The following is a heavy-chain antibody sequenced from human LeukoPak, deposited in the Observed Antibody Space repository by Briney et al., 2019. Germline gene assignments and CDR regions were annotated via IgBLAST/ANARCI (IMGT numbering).Heavy chain of an antibody. V-gene: IGHV1-69*05. CDR2: IIPIFGTA. D-gene: IGHD2-2*01. Sequence: ASVKVSCKASGGTFSSYAVSWVRQAPGQGLEWMGGIIPIFGTANYAQKFQGRVTITTDESTSTAYMELSSLRSEDTAVYYCARDSDGCSSTSCGYNWFDPWGQGTLVTVSS. CDR1: GGTFSSYA. J-gene: IGHJ5*02. CDR3: ARDSDGCSSTSCGYNWFDP.